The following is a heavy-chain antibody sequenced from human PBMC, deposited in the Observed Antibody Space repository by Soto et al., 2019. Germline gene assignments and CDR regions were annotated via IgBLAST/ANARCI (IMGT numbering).Heavy chain of an antibody. CDR3: ASQSSEWLLFAS. V-gene: IGHV3-48*01. J-gene: IGHJ4*02. Sequence: EGQLVESGGGLVQPGGSGRLSCAASGFTFSSYSMNWVRQAPGKGLEWVSDISSSSSTIYYADSVKGRFTISRDNAKNSLYLQMNSLRAEDTAVYYCASQSSEWLLFASWGQGTLVTVSS. D-gene: IGHD5-12*01. CDR2: ISSSSSTI. CDR1: GFTFSSYS.